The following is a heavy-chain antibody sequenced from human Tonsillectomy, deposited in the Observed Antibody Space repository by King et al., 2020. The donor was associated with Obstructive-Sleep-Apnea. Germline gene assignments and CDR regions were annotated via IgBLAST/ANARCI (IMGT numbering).Heavy chain of an antibody. V-gene: IGHV3-30*02. D-gene: IGHD6-13*01. Sequence: VQLVESGGGVVQPGRSLRLSCAASGFTFSSYGMHWVRQAPGKGLEWVAFVRYDGSNKYYADSVKGRFTISRDNSNNTLYLQMNSLRAEDTAVYYCAKNEPYSSRWYSSLNYYYYSMDVWGQGTTVTVSS. CDR1: GFTFSSYG. CDR3: AKNEPYSSRWYSSLNYYYYSMDV. J-gene: IGHJ6*02. CDR2: VRYDGSNK.